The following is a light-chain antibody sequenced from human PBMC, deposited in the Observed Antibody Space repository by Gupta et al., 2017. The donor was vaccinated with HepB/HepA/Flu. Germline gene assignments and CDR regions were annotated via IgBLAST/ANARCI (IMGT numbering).Light chain of an antibody. CDR1: RSVSSAF. J-gene: IGKJ4*02. CDR2: GAS. V-gene: IGKV3-20*01. Sequence: VVLTQSPGTLSLSPGARATLSCRASRSVSSAFLGWYQQKPGQAPRLLIFGASNRATGIPDRFSGSGSVTAFTLTIIILEPEDFAVYYCHQYGVSPETFGRGTKLEIK. CDR3: HQYGVSPET.